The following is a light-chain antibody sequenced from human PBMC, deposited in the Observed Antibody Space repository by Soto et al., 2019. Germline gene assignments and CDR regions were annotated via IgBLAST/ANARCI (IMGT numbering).Light chain of an antibody. V-gene: IGLV1-47*02. CDR1: ASNIGSYD. J-gene: IGLJ2*01. CDR3: AAWDDSLNGRVV. CDR2: NNN. Sequence: QSVLTQPPSASGTPGQRVTISCSGGASNIGSYDVYWYQQLPGTAPKLLLYNNNYRPSGVPKRFSGSKSGTSASRAISGLRSEDEADYYCAAWDDSLNGRVVFGGGTKLTVL.